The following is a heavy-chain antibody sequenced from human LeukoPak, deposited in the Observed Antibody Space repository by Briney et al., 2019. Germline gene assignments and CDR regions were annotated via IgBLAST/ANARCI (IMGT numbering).Heavy chain of an antibody. CDR1: GGSISSYY. Sequence: PSETLSLTCTVSGGSISSYYWSWIRQPAGKGLEWIGRIYTSGSTNYNPSLKSRVTMSVDTSKNQFSLKLSSVTAADTAVYYCARHNGGGVESYVAPGPPDYFDYWGQGTLVTVSS. V-gene: IGHV4-4*07. CDR3: ARHNGGGVESYVAPGPPDYFDY. CDR2: IYTSGST. D-gene: IGHD1-26*01. J-gene: IGHJ4*02.